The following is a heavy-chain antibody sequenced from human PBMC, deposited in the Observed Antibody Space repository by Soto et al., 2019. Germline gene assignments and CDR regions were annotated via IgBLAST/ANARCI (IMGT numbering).Heavy chain of an antibody. V-gene: IGHV1-69*13. CDR2: IIPIFGTA. CDR1: GVTFSSYA. J-gene: IGHJ4*02. Sequence: SVKFSCTSSGVTFSSYAISWVRQAPGQGLEWMGGIIPIFGTANYAQKFQGRVTITADESTSTAYMELSSLRSEDTTVDYCARVEGFEWLSSLDAWGQGT. D-gene: IGHD3-9*01. CDR3: ARVEGFEWLSSLDA.